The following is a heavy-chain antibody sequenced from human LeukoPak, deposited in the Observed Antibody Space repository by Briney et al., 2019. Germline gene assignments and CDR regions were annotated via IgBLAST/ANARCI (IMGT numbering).Heavy chain of an antibody. J-gene: IGHJ4*02. CDR1: GFTFSSYS. CDR3: ARDCSGGSCDVAFDY. D-gene: IGHD2-15*01. CDR2: ISSSSSYI. V-gene: IGHV3-21*01. Sequence: GGPLRLSCAASGFTFSSYSMNWVRQAPGKGLEWVSSISSSSSYIYYADSVKGRFTISRDNAKNSLYLQMNSLRAEDTAVYYCARDCSGGSCDVAFDYWGQGTLVTVSS.